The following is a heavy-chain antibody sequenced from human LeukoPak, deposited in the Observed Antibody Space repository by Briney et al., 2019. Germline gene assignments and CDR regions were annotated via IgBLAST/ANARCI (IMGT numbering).Heavy chain of an antibody. J-gene: IGHJ6*03. D-gene: IGHD1-26*01. CDR3: ARIGGSYFNYYYYYYMDV. CDR2: IYYSGST. CDR1: GGSISSYY. Sequence: SETLSLTCTVSGGSISSYYWSWIRQPPGKGLEWIGYIYYSGSTNYNPSLKSRVTTSVDTSKNQFSLKLSSVTAADTAVYYCARIGGSYFNYYYYYYMDVWGKGTTVTVSS. V-gene: IGHV4-59*01.